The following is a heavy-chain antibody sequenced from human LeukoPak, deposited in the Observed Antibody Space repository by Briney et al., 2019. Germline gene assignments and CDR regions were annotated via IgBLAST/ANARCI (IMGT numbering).Heavy chain of an antibody. CDR1: GFTFSSYW. D-gene: IGHD6-19*01. J-gene: IGHJ4*02. Sequence: PGGSLRLSCAASGFTFSSYWMSWVRQAPGKGLEWVANIKQDGSDKFYVDSVKGRFTISRDNARNSLYLQMTSLRAEDTAVYYCAGGSGWIHDYWGQGTLVTVSS. CDR2: IKQDGSDK. CDR3: AGGSGWIHDY. V-gene: IGHV3-7*01.